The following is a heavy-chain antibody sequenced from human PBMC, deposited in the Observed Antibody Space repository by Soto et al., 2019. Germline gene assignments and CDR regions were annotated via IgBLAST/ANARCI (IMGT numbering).Heavy chain of an antibody. CDR3: AKDVAARGRELDY. CDR2: ISYDGSNK. CDR1: GFTFSSYG. Sequence: GGSLRLSCAASGFTFSSYGMHWVRQAPGKGLEWVAVISYDGSNKYYADSVKGRFTISRDNSKNTLYLQMNSLRAEDTAVYYCAKDVAARGRELDYWGQGTLVTVSS. J-gene: IGHJ4*02. V-gene: IGHV3-30*18. D-gene: IGHD6-6*01.